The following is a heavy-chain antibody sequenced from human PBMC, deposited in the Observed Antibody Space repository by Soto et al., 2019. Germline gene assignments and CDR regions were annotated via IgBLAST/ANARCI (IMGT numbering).Heavy chain of an antibody. Sequence: GGSLRLSCAASGFTFSSYSMNWVRQAPGKGLEWVSSISSSSSYIYYADSVKGRFTIPRDNAKNSLYLQMNSLRAEDTAVYYCARARAVNWFDPWGQGTLVTVSS. CDR1: GFTFSSYS. CDR3: ARARAVNWFDP. J-gene: IGHJ5*02. CDR2: ISSSSSYI. V-gene: IGHV3-21*01.